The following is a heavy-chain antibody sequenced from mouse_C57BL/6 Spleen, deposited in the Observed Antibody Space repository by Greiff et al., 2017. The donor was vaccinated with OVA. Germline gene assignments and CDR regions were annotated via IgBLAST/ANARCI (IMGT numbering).Heavy chain of an antibody. D-gene: IGHD2-13*01. J-gene: IGHJ4*01. Sequence: VQLQQPGAELVQPGASVKMSCKASGYTFTSYWITWVKQRPGPGLEWIGDICPGSGITNYNEKFKSKATLTVDTSSSTAYMQLSRLTAGDAAVEYCARCGEAMDYWGQGTSVTVSS. V-gene: IGHV1-55*01. CDR1: GYTFTSYW. CDR3: ARCGEAMDY. CDR2: ICPGSGIT.